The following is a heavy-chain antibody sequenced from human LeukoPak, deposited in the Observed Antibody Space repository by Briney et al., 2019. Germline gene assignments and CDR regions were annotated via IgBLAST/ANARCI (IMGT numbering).Heavy chain of an antibody. Sequence: AASVKVSCMASGYSFTGHYMHWVRQAPGQGLEWMGCINPNSGGTDYAQKFQGRVTMTRDTSISTAYMELSRLTSDDTAVYYCAGLSGYDPYYFDYWGQGTLVAVSS. D-gene: IGHD5-12*01. CDR1: GYSFTGHY. CDR3: AGLSGYDPYYFDY. CDR2: INPNSGGT. J-gene: IGHJ4*02. V-gene: IGHV1-2*02.